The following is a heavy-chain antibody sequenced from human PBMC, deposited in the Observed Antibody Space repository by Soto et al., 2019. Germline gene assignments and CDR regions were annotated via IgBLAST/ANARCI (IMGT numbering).Heavy chain of an antibody. J-gene: IGHJ4*02. D-gene: IGHD3-16*01. CDR1: GYSITSSSF. CDR3: ARPRPNFGAVDS. CDR2: IYLGGTT. Sequence: KPSETLSLTCAVSGYSITSSSFLGVIREPRGKVLEWIGSIYLGGTTYYDPSLKSRVTISVDTSENEFSLKLSSVTAADTAVYYCARPRPNFGAVDSWGQGALVTVSS. V-gene: IGHV4-38-2*01.